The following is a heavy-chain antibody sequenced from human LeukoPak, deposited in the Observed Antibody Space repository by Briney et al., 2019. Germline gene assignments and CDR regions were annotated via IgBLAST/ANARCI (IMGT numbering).Heavy chain of an antibody. D-gene: IGHD2-8*01. Sequence: PSETLSLTCAVYGGSFSGYYWSWIRQPPGKGLEWIGEINHSGSTNYNPSLKSRVTISVDTSKNQFSLKLSFVTAADTAVYYCARGRYANYYYYGMDVWGQGTTVTVSS. V-gene: IGHV4-34*01. CDR3: ARGRYANYYYYGMDV. CDR2: INHSGST. CDR1: GGSFSGYY. J-gene: IGHJ6*02.